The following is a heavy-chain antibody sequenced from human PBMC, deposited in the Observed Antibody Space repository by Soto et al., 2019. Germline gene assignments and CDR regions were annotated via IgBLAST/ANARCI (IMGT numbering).Heavy chain of an antibody. CDR1: GGTFSNHA. J-gene: IGHJ3*02. Sequence: QVHLVQSGAEVKKPGSSVKVSCKAPGGTFSNHAINWVRQAPGQGLEWMGRIIPIFSTKNYAQKFQGRVTMTADESTISAYLELSSLKHDDTAVYYCAREVAADGTFREDVFDIWGQGTLVTVSS. CDR3: AREVAADGTFREDVFDI. CDR2: IIPIFSTK. V-gene: IGHV1-69*12. D-gene: IGHD6-13*01.